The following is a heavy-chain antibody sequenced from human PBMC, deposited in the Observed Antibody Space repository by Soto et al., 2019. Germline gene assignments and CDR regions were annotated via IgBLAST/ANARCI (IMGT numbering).Heavy chain of an antibody. J-gene: IGHJ5*02. CDR2: IYYSGST. CDR1: GGSISSYY. V-gene: IGHV4-59*01. D-gene: IGHD2-2*01. CDR3: ARDVPEEPGWFDP. Sequence: QVQLQESGPGLVKPSETLSLTCTVSGGSISSYYWSWIRQPPGKGLEWIGYIYYSGSTNYNPSLKRRVTTSVDTSKNQFSLKLSSVTAADTAVYYCARDVPEEPGWFDPWGQGTLVTVSS.